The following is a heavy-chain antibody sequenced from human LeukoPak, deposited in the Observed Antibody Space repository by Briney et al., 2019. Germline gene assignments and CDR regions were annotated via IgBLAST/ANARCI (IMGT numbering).Heavy chain of an antibody. CDR1: GGTFSSYA. J-gene: IGHJ4*02. D-gene: IGHD2-2*02. V-gene: IGHV1-69*13. CDR3: ARSPVGVVPAAILEGFDY. CDR2: IIPIFGTA. Sequence: GASVKVSCKASGGTFSSYAISWVRQAPGQGLEWMGGIIPIFGTANYAQKFQGRVTITADESTSTAYMELSSLRSEDTAVYYCARSPVGVVPAAILEGFDYWGQGTLVTVSS.